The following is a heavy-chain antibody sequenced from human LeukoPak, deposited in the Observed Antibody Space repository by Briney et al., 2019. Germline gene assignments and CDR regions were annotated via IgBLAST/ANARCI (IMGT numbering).Heavy chain of an antibody. CDR2: IYNSGST. CDR1: GGSISSYY. CDR3: ARYLGVPGAVGYFDI. D-gene: IGHD2-2*01. Sequence: SETLSLTCTVSGGSISSYYWSWIRQPPGEGLEWIGYIYNSGSTNYNPSLKSRVTISVDTSKKQFSLNLSSVTAADTAVYYCARYLGVPGAVGYFDIWGRGTLVTVSS. V-gene: IGHV4-59*01. J-gene: IGHJ2*01.